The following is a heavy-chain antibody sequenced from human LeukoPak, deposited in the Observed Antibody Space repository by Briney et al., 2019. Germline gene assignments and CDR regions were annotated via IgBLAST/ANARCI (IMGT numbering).Heavy chain of an antibody. CDR3: ARAVSSSWYRSDMDV. CDR1: GGSFSGYY. J-gene: IGHJ6*03. Sequence: PSETLSLTCAVYGGSFSGYYWSWIRQPPGKGLEWIGEINHSGSTNYNPSLKSRVTISVDTSKNQFSLKLGSVTAADTAVYYCARAVSSSWYRSDMDVWGKGTTVTVSS. CDR2: INHSGST. D-gene: IGHD6-13*01. V-gene: IGHV4-34*01.